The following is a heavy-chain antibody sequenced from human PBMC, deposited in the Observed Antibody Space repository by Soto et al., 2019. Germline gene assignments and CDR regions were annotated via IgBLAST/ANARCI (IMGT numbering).Heavy chain of an antibody. D-gene: IGHD4-17*01. CDR3: ARVDGDYEGHYYYYMDV. V-gene: IGHV3-48*01. Sequence: EVQLVESGGGLVQPGGSLRLSCAASGFTFGSYSMNWVRQAPGKGLEWVSYISGSRSTIYYADSVKGRFTISRDNVKNALYLQMKSLRAEDTAVYYCARVDGDYEGHYYYYMDVWGKGTTVTVSS. J-gene: IGHJ6*03. CDR1: GFTFGSYS. CDR2: ISGSRSTI.